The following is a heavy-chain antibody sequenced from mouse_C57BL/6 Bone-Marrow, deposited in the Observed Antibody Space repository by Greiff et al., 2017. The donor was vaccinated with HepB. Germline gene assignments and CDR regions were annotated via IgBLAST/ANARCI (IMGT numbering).Heavy chain of an antibody. V-gene: IGHV5-6*01. J-gene: IGHJ2*01. D-gene: IGHD4-1*01. CDR2: ISSGGSYT. CDR3: ARKRGTGVDY. CDR1: GFTFSSYG. Sequence: DVHLVESGGDLVKPGGSLKLSCAASGFTFSSYGMSWVRQTPDKRLEWVATISSGGSYTYYTDSVKGRFTISRDNAKNTLYLQMSSLKSEDTAMYYCARKRGTGVDYWGQGTTLTVSS.